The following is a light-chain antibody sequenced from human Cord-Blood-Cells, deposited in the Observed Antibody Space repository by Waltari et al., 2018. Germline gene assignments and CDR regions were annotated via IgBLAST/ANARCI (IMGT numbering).Light chain of an antibody. V-gene: IGLV2-14*01. CDR2: EVS. Sequence: QSALTQPASVSGSPGHSITIPCTGTSSDVGGSNYVPWYQKHPGKAPKLMIYEVSNRPSGVSNRFSGSKSGNTASLTISGLQAEDEADYYCSSYTSSSTLVVFGGGTKLTVL. J-gene: IGLJ2*01. CDR3: SSYTSSSTLVV. CDR1: SSDVGGSNY.